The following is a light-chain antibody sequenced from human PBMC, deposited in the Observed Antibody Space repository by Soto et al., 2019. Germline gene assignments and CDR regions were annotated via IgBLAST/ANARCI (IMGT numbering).Light chain of an antibody. CDR1: SSNIGAGYD. V-gene: IGLV1-40*01. CDR3: QSYDSSLSVHYV. Sequence: QSVLTQPPSVSGAPGQRVTISCTGSSSNIGAGYDVHWYQQLPGTVPKLLIYGNSNRPSGVPDRFSGSKSGTSASLAITGLQAEDEADYYCQSYDSSLSVHYVFGTGTKVTVL. J-gene: IGLJ1*01. CDR2: GNS.